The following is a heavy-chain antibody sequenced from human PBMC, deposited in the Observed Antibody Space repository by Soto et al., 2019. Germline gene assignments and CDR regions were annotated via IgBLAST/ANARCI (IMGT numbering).Heavy chain of an antibody. V-gene: IGHV3-13*01. CDR3: ARGDNSGWSAFDV. J-gene: IGHJ3*01. CDR2: IGTAGDT. CDR1: GFTFSTYD. Sequence: PVGSLRLSCAASGFTFSTYDMHWVRQDTGKGLEWVSAIGTAGDTYYPDSVKGRFIISRDNAKSSLFLQMNSLRAGDTAVYYCARGDNSGWSAFDVWGQGTMVTVSS. D-gene: IGHD6-19*01.